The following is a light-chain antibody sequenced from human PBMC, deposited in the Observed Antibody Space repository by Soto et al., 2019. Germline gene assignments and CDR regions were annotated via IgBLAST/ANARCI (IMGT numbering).Light chain of an antibody. V-gene: IGKV3-15*01. CDR3: QQYEKWPPSIT. J-gene: IGKJ5*01. CDR1: QPLNNN. CDR2: GTS. Sequence: EIVMTQSPATLSVSPGDRATLSCRAGQPLNNNVAWYQHKPGQAPRLLIYGTSTRATGISARFSGGGSGTEFTLTISSLQSEDFAVYYCQQYEKWPPSITFGQGTRLENK.